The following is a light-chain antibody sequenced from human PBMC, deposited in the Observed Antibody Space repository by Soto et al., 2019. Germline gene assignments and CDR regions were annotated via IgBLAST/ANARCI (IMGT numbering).Light chain of an antibody. CDR3: QQYNNGTPWT. J-gene: IGKJ1*01. CDR2: GAS. Sequence: DIVVTQSPATLSVSPGERATLSCRASQSVSSNLAWYQQKPGQAPRLLIYGASTRATGIPARFSGSGSGTEFTLTISTLQSQHSADYSSQQYNNGTPWTFGQGTKVDI. V-gene: IGKV3-15*01. CDR1: QSVSSN.